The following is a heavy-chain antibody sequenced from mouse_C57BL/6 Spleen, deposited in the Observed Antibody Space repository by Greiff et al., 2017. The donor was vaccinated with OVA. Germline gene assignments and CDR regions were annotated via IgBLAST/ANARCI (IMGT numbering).Heavy chain of an antibody. CDR3: ARGTTVVAPYAMDY. CDR1: GYTFTDYY. D-gene: IGHD1-1*01. Sequence: VHVKQSGAELVRPGASVKLSCKASGYTFTDYYINWVKQRPGQGLEWIARIYPGSGNTYYNEKFKGKATLTAEKSSSTAYMQLSSLTSEDSAVYFCARGTTVVAPYAMDYWGQGTSVTVSS. V-gene: IGHV1-76*01. CDR2: IYPGSGNT. J-gene: IGHJ4*01.